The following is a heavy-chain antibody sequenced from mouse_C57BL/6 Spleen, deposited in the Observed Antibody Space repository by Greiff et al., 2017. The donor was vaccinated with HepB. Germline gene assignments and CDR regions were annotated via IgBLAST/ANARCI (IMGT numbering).Heavy chain of an antibody. V-gene: IGHV1-18*01. D-gene: IGHD3-2*02. Sequence: EVQLQQSGPELVKPGASVKIPCKASGYTFTDYNMDWVKQSHGKSLEWIGDINPNNGGTIYNQKFKGKATLTVDKSSSTAYMELRSLTSEDTAVYYCARVRGQLRLPFAYWGQGTLVTVSA. CDR3: ARVRGQLRLPFAY. J-gene: IGHJ3*01. CDR1: GYTFTDYN. CDR2: INPNNGGT.